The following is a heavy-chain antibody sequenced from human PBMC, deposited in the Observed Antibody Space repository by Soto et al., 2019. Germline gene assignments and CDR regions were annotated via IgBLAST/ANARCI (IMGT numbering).Heavy chain of an antibody. CDR3: ASVAGCGGDCYDAFDI. Sequence: GGSLRLSCAASGFTVSSNYMSWVRQAPGKGLEWVSVIYSGGSTYYADSVKGRFTISRDNSKNTLYLQMNSLRAEDTAVYYCASVAGCGGDCYDAFDIWGQGTMVTVSS. CDR2: IYSGGST. CDR1: GFTVSSNY. J-gene: IGHJ3*02. D-gene: IGHD2-21*02. V-gene: IGHV3-66*01.